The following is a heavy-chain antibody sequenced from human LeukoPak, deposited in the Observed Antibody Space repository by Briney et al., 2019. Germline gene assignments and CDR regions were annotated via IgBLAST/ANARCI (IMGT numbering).Heavy chain of an antibody. CDR3: GRQVAPGKWLVNL. J-gene: IGHJ5*02. CDR1: GFTFSNYA. D-gene: IGHD6-19*01. CDR2: MSTDGSIQ. V-gene: IGHV3-30*01. Sequence: PGGALRLSCVASGFTFSNYAIHWVRRPPGKGLEWVAVMSTDGSIQYYANSVKGRFTISRDNYKSTLFLQMNRLRAADTAVYYCGRQVAPGKWLVNLWGQGTLVTVSS.